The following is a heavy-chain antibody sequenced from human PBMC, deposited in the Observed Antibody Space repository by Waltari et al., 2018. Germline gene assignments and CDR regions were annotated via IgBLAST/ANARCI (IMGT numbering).Heavy chain of an antibody. J-gene: IGHJ4*02. CDR2: ISSKSRYT. D-gene: IGHD4-4*01. V-gene: IGHV3-11*06. CDR3: ARGRDDYNPQPFDF. Sequence: QVQLVESGGGLVQAGGSLRFPCRASACLFSDHYMSWIRQAPGKGLEWVSFISSKSRYTNTADSVKGRFTISRDNAKKSVFLQMNNLRAEDTAVYYCARGRDDYNPQPFDFWGQGIPVTVSS. CDR1: ACLFSDHY.